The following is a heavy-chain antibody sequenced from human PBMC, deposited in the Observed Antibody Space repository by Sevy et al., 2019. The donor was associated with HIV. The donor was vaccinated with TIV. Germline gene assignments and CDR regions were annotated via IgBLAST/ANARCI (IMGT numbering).Heavy chain of an antibody. J-gene: IGHJ6*03. V-gene: IGHV4-59*01. D-gene: IGHD2-2*02. CDR1: GGSISSYY. CDR2: IYYSGST. Sequence: SETLSLTCTVPGGSISSYYWSWIRQPPGKGLEWIGYIYYSGSTNYNPSLQSRVTISVDTSKNQFSLKLSSVTAADTAVYYCARVDCSSTSCYTDYYYMDVWGKGTTVTVSS. CDR3: ARVDCSSTSCYTDYYYMDV.